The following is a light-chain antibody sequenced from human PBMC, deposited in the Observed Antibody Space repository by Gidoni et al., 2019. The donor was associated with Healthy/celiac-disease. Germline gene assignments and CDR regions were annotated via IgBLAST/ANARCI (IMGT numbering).Light chain of an antibody. Sequence: VLTQSPATLSLSPGERATLSCRASQSVSSYLAWYQQKPGQAPRLLIYDASNSATGIPARFSGSGSGTDFTLTISSLEPEDFAVYYCQQRSNWPPITFGQGTRLEIK. CDR1: QSVSSY. V-gene: IGKV3-11*01. CDR2: DAS. CDR3: QQRSNWPPIT. J-gene: IGKJ5*01.